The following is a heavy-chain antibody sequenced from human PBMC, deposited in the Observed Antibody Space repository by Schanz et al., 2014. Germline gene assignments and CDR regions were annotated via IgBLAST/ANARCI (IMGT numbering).Heavy chain of an antibody. CDR2: ISSASSTI. D-gene: IGHD3-10*02. CDR3: AKNQYDDVDLSSFYFDF. V-gene: IGHV3-48*04. J-gene: IGHJ4*02. Sequence: VQLVESGGGVVQPGRSLRLSCAASGFTFSSYSMNWVRQAPGKGLEWVSYISSASSTINYADSVKGRFTISRDSSKNTLYLQMNSLRPEDTAIYYCAKNQYDDVDLSSFYFDFWGQGTLVTVSS. CDR1: GFTFSSYS.